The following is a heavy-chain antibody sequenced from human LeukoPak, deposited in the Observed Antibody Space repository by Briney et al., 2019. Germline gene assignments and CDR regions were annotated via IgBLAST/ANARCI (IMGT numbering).Heavy chain of an antibody. CDR3: ARDLGGYPFFMDV. CDR2: VDQTGSP. Sequence: PAETLSLTCSVSGGSLRSDRHNWAWVRQSADKGLEHIGSVDQTGSPYYNPPLKSRVTIPVDTSNKQFSLNLTSVTAADTAVYYCARDLGGYPFFMDVWGKGITVTVSS. D-gene: IGHD2-15*01. V-gene: IGHV4-39*07. J-gene: IGHJ6*03. CDR1: GGSLRSDRHN.